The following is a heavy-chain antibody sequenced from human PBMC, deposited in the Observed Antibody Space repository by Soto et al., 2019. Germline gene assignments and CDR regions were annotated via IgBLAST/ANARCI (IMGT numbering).Heavy chain of an antibody. Sequence: ETLSLTCTVSGVSIISSTWWTWVRQSPGRGLEWLGEIHHSGSANYNPSIKSGVSMSVDKSKNQFSLSLSPVTAADTAVYYCTRADFLRGAWGQGILVTVSS. J-gene: IGHJ5*02. D-gene: IGHD2-21*02. CDR2: IHHSGSA. CDR3: TRADFLRGA. CDR1: GVSIISSTW. V-gene: IGHV4-4*02.